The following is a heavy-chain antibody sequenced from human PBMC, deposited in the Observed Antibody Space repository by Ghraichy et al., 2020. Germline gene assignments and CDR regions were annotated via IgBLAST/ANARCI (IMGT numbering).Heavy chain of an antibody. V-gene: IGHV4-59*01. Sequence: SETLSLTCTVSGGSISSYYWSWIRQPPGKGLEWIGYIYYSGSTNYNPSLKSRVTISVDTSKNQFSLKLSSVTAADTAVYYCARDRLTYYDFWSGNKYYYYGMDVWGQGTTVTVSS. CDR3: ARDRLTYYDFWSGNKYYYYGMDV. CDR1: GGSISSYY. CDR2: IYYSGST. J-gene: IGHJ6*02. D-gene: IGHD3-3*01.